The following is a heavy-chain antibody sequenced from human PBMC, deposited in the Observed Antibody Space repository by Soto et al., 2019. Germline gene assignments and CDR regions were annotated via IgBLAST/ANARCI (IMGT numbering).Heavy chain of an antibody. CDR2: IWYEGTTK. D-gene: IGHD3-10*01. Sequence: GGSLRLSCVASGFTLSNYGMHWVRQAPGKGLEWIALIWYEGTTKYSTDSMKGRFSISRDQSKSTLYLQVDSLRAEDTATYYCARDVGSSGSSRWFDTWGQGTLVTVSS. CDR3: ARDVGSSGSSRWFDT. V-gene: IGHV3-33*01. CDR1: GFTLSNYG. J-gene: IGHJ5*02.